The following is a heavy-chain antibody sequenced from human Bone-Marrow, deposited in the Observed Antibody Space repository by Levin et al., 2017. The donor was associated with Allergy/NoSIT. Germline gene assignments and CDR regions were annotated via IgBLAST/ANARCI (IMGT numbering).Heavy chain of an antibody. CDR3: AREGSWSSTWLGNYYFDC. J-gene: IGHJ4*02. V-gene: IGHV3-21*01. CDR2: ISSRSSHI. CDR1: GFSFNDYS. Sequence: GGSLRLSCAASGFSFNDYSMNWVRHAPGKGLEWVSSISSRSSHIYYVDSVEGRFTISRDNVKKSLFLQMNSLRGEDTAVYYCAREGSWSSTWLGNYYFDCWGQGTLVTVSS. D-gene: IGHD6-13*01.